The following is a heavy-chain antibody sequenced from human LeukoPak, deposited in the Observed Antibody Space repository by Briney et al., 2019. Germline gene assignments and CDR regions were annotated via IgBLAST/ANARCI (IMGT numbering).Heavy chain of an antibody. CDR1: GGSISSSSYY. CDR2: IYYSGST. J-gene: IGHJ5*01. CDR3: ARSGLLWFGGSRVGFDP. V-gene: IGHV4-39*07. Sequence: PSETLSLTCTVSGGSISSSSYYWGWIRQPPGKGLEWIGSIYYSGSTYYDPSLKSRVTISVDTSKNQFSLKLSSVTAADTAVYYWARSGLLWFGGSRVGFDPWGKEPWSPSPQ. D-gene: IGHD3-10*01.